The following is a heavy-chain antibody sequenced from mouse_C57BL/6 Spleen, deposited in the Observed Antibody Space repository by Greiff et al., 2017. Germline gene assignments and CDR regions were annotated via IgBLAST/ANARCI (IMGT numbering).Heavy chain of an antibody. Sequence: EVKLQESGPELVKPGASVKISCKASGYSFTGYYMNWVKQSPEKSLEWIGEINPSTGGTTYNQKFKAKATLTVDKSSSTAYMQLKSLTSEDSAVYYCARGRGAMDYWGQGTSVTVSS. J-gene: IGHJ4*01. CDR1: GYSFTGYY. CDR3: ARGRGAMDY. CDR2: INPSTGGT. V-gene: IGHV1-42*01.